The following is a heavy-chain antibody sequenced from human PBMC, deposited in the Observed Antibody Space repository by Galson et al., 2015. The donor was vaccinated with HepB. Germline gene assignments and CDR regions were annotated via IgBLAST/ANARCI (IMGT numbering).Heavy chain of an antibody. CDR2: IGNADDT. J-gene: IGHJ3*02. CDR1: GFTFSSSE. V-gene: IGHV3-13*01. CDR3: AREGNNGGDHWLGALDI. Sequence: SLRLSCAASGFTFSSSEMHWVHQVSGKGLEWVSAIGNADDTYYADSVKGRFTISRENAKNSLYLQMNGLRAGDTAMYYCAREGNNGGDHWLGALDIWGQGTMVTVSS. D-gene: IGHD2-21*02.